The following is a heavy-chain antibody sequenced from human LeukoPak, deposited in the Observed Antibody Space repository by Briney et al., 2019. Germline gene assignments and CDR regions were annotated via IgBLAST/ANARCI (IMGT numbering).Heavy chain of an antibody. Sequence: ASVKVSCKASGYTFAKFYIHWVRQAPGQGLEWMGIINPSGGTTSYAQKFQGRVSMTRDTSTSTVYMELCSLRSEDTAVYYCARDNRGERTPGWGYGGFDIWGQGTMVSVSS. D-gene: IGHD3-16*01. CDR1: GYTFAKFY. CDR2: INPSGGTT. CDR3: ARDNRGERTPGWGYGGFDI. V-gene: IGHV1-46*01. J-gene: IGHJ3*02.